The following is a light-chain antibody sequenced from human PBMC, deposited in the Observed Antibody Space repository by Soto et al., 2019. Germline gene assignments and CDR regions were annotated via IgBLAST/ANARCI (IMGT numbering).Light chain of an antibody. CDR3: QQSYSTPRT. J-gene: IGKJ1*01. CDR2: AAS. V-gene: IGKV1-39*01. Sequence: DIKLTQSPSSLSASVGDRVTITCRASQSISSYLNWYQQKPGKAPKLLIYAASSLQSGVPSRFSGSGSATDFTLTISSLQPEDFATYYYQQSYSTPRTFGQGTKVEIK. CDR1: QSISSY.